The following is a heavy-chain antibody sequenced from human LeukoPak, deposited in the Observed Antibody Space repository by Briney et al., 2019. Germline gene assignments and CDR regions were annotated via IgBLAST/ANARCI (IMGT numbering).Heavy chain of an antibody. J-gene: IGHJ4*02. CDR3: ARGDRSGSPRGDIDY. CDR1: GGSISSYY. D-gene: IGHD1-26*01. V-gene: IGHV4-59*01. Sequence: SETLSLTCTVSGGSISSYYWSWIRQPPGKGLEWIGYIYYSGSTNYNPSLKSRVTISVDTSKNQFSLKLSSVTAADTAVYYCARGDRSGSPRGDIDYWGQGTLVTVSS. CDR2: IYYSGST.